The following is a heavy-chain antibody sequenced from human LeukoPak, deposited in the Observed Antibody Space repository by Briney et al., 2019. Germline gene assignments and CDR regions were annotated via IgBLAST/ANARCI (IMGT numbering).Heavy chain of an antibody. CDR2: INHSGST. CDR3: ARVQREYDFWSGYYDNWFDP. V-gene: IGHV4-34*01. J-gene: IGHJ5*02. D-gene: IGHD3-3*01. Sequence: SETLSLACAVYGGSFSGYYWSWIRQPPGKGLEWIGEINHSGSTNYNPSLKSRVTISVDTSKNQFSLKLSSVTAADTAVYYRARVQREYDFWSGYYDNWFDPWGQGTLVTVSS. CDR1: GGSFSGYY.